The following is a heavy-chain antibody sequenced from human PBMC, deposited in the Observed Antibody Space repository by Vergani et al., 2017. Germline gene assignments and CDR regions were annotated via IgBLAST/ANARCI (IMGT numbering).Heavy chain of an antibody. D-gene: IGHD6-19*01. V-gene: IGHV4-59*01. CDR1: GGSISSYY. CDR3: ARDSRGGSGWPYYYYYYGMDV. CDR2: IYYSGST. Sequence: QVQLQESGPGLVKPSETLSLTCTVSGGSISSYYWSWIRQPPGKGLEWIGYIYYSGSTNYNPTLKSRVTISVDTSTNQFSLKLSSVTAADTAVYYCARDSRGGSGWPYYYYYYGMDVWGQGTTVTVSS. J-gene: IGHJ6*02.